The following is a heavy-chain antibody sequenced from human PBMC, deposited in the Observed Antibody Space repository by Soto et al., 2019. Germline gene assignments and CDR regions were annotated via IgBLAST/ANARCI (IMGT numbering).Heavy chain of an antibody. CDR2: ISAYNGNS. Sequence: ASVKVSCKASGYTFTSYGISWVRQAPGQGLEWMGWISAYNGNSNYAQRLQGRVTMTTDTSTSTGYMELRSLRSDDTAVCYCARDTVAVAGSFDYWGQGTLVTVSS. J-gene: IGHJ4*02. D-gene: IGHD6-13*01. V-gene: IGHV1-18*04. CDR1: GYTFTSYG. CDR3: ARDTVAVAGSFDY.